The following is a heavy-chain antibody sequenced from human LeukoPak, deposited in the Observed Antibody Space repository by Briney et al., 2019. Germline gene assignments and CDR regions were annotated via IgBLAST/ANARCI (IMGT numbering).Heavy chain of an antibody. D-gene: IGHD3-22*01. CDR3: AREGQYYYDSSGHLSI. CDR2: IKQDGSEK. Sequence: PGGSLRLSCAASGFTFSSYWMSWVRQAPGKGLEWVANIKQDGSEKYYVDSVKGRFTISRDNAKNSLYLQMNSLRAEDTAVYYCAREGQYYYDSSGHLSIWGQGTMVTVSS. V-gene: IGHV3-7*01. J-gene: IGHJ3*02. CDR1: GFTFSSYW.